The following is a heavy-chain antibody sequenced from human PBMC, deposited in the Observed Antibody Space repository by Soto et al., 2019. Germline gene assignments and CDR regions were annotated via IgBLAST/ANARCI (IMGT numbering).Heavy chain of an antibody. CDR3: AKGPGTGRYRYGQGGMDV. Sequence: GGSLRLSCAASGFTFSSYAMSWVRQAPGKGLEWVSAISGSGGSTYYADSVKGRFTISRDNSKNTLYLQMNSLRAEDTAVYYCAKGPGTGRYRYGQGGMDVWGQGTTVTVSS. CDR2: ISGSGGST. CDR1: GFTFSSYA. J-gene: IGHJ6*02. D-gene: IGHD5-18*01. V-gene: IGHV3-23*01.